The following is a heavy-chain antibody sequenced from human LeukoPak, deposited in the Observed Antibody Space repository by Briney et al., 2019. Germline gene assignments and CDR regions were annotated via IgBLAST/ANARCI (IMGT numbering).Heavy chain of an antibody. CDR1: GFTFSSYG. CDR3: ARAEDVITMVRGVLDY. V-gene: IGHV3-30*03. CDR2: ISYDGSNK. Sequence: GGSLRLSCAASGFTFSSYGMHWVRQAPGKGLEWVAVISYDGSNKYYADSVKGRFTISRDNSKNTLYLQMNSLRAEDTAVYYCARAEDVITMVRGVLDYWGQGTLVTVSS. J-gene: IGHJ4*02. D-gene: IGHD3-10*01.